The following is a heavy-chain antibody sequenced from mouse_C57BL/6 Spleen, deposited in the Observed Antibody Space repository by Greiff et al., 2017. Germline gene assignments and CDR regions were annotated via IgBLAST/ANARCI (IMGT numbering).Heavy chain of an antibody. CDR2: LLPGSGST. Sequence: QVQLQQSGAELMKPGASVKLSCKATGYTFTGYWIEWVKQRPGHGLEWIGELLPGSGSTNYNEKFKGKATFTADTSSNTDYMQLSRITTEDSANYYCARSQIYYGNHGNWDYWGQGTSVTVSS. J-gene: IGHJ4*01. V-gene: IGHV1-9*01. CDR3: ARSQIYYGNHGNWDY. CDR1: GYTFTGYW. D-gene: IGHD2-1*01.